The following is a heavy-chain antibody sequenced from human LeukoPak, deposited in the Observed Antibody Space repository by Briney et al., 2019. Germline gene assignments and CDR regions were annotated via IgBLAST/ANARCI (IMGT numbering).Heavy chain of an antibody. CDR3: ARALRYFDWLYDY. J-gene: IGHJ4*02. CDR1: GYTFTGYY. V-gene: IGHV1-2*02. CDR2: INPNSGGT. Sequence: ASVKVSCKASGYTFTGYYMHWVRQAPGQGLEWMGWINPNSGGTNYAQKFQGRVTMTRDTSISTAYMGLSRLRSDDTAVYYCARALRYFDWLYDYWGQGTLVTVSS. D-gene: IGHD3-9*01.